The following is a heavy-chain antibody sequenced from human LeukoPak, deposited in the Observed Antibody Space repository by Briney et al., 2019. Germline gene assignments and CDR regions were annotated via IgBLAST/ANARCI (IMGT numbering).Heavy chain of an antibody. Sequence: ASVKVSCKASEYTFTGYYMHWVRQAPGQGLEWMGWINPNSGGTNYAQKFQGRVTMTRDTSISTAYMELSRLRSDDTAVYYCARVRGGKLPQGFDYWGQGTLVTVSS. J-gene: IGHJ4*02. CDR1: EYTFTGYY. D-gene: IGHD2-15*01. CDR3: ARVRGGKLPQGFDY. CDR2: INPNSGGT. V-gene: IGHV1-2*02.